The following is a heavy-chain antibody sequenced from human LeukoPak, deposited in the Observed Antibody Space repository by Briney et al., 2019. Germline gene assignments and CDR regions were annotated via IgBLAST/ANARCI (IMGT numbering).Heavy chain of an antibody. CDR2: INQGGSVK. J-gene: IGHJ4*02. V-gene: IGHV3-7*01. CDR3: ARFGYSGWNLEY. Sequence: PGGSLRLSCAASGFSFRDSWMTWVRQAPGKGLEWVANINQGGSVKYYVDSVKGRFTISRDDAESSLYVQMNSLRDEDTAVYYCARFGYSGWNLEYWGQGTLVTVSS. CDR1: GFSFRDSW. D-gene: IGHD5-12*01.